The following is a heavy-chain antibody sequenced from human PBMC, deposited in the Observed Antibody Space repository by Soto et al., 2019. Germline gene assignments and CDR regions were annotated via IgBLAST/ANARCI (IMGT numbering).Heavy chain of an antibody. Sequence: SETLSLTCTVSSGSISGYFWSWIRQPPGKGLEWIGYIYYSGSTNYNPSLKSRVTISIDTSKNQFSLKLTSVTAADAAVYYCARSTIFEGSSHWFDPWGQGTLVTVSS. CDR1: SGSISGYF. CDR2: IYYSGST. D-gene: IGHD3-3*01. V-gene: IGHV4-59*08. J-gene: IGHJ5*02. CDR3: ARSTIFEGSSHWFDP.